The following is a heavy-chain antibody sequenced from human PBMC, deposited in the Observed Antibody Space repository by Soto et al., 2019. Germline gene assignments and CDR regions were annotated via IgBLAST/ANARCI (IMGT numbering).Heavy chain of an antibody. J-gene: IGHJ4*02. CDR3: AKARPSERYCSSTSCYGGTTKYFDY. CDR2: ISGSGGST. D-gene: IGHD2-2*01. V-gene: IGHV3-23*01. Sequence: GGSLRLSCAASGFTSSSYAMSWVRQAPGKGLEWVSAISGSGGSTYYADSVKGRFTISRDNSKNTLYLQMNSLRAEDTAVYYCAKARPSERYCSSTSCYGGTTKYFDYWGQGTLVTVSS. CDR1: GFTSSSYA.